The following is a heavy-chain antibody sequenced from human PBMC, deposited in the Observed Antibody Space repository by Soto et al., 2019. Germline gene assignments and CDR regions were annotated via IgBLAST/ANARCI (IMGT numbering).Heavy chain of an antibody. J-gene: IGHJ5*02. Sequence: ASVKVSCKVSGYTLTELSMHWVRQAPGKGLEWMGGFDPEDGETIYAQKFQGRVTMTEDTSTDTAYMELSSLRSEDTAVYYCATGGARRDGYNYSWFDPWGQGTLVTVSS. D-gene: IGHD5-12*01. CDR3: ATGGARRDGYNYSWFDP. V-gene: IGHV1-24*01. CDR1: GYTLTELS. CDR2: FDPEDGET.